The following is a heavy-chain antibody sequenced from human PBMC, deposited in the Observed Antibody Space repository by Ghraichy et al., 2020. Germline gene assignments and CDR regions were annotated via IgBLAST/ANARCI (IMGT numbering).Heavy chain of an antibody. V-gene: IGHV3-21*01. CDR2: ISSSSSYI. CDR1: GFTFSSYS. CDR3: ARETQYYFDY. J-gene: IGHJ4*02. Sequence: GESLNISCAASGFTFSSYSMNWVRQAPGKGLEWVSSISSSSSYIYYADSVKGRFTISRDNAKNSLYLQMNSLRAEDTAVYYCARETQYYFDYWGQGTLVTVSS.